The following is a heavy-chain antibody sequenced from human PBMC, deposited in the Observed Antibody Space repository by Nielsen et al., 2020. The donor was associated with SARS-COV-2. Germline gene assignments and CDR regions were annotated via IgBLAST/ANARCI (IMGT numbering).Heavy chain of an antibody. CDR2: ISAYNGNT. CDR1: GYTFSNYF. CDR3: ARDHRRATIFGVVPYCDY. D-gene: IGHD3-3*01. V-gene: IGHV1-18*04. J-gene: IGHJ4*02. Sequence: ASVKVSCKAFGYTFSNYFLHWVRQAPGQGLEWMGWISAYNGNTNYAQKLQGRVTMTTDTSTSTAYMELRSLRSDDTAVYYCARDHRRATIFGVVPYCDYWGQGTPVTVSS.